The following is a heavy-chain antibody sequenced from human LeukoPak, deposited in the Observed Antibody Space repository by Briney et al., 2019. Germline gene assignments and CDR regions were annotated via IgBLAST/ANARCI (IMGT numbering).Heavy chain of an antibody. CDR1: AGSINSDDYY. J-gene: IGHJ3*02. CDR3: ARRIGTSYESSRDAFDI. CDR2: IYSPGTN. Sequence: SETLSLTCTVSAGSINSDDYYWSWIRQPAGKGLEWIGRIYSPGTNYNYNPSLKSRVTISIDTSKNQFSLKLTSVTAGDTAVYYCARRIGTSYESSRDAFDIWGQGTMVTVSS. D-gene: IGHD3-22*01. V-gene: IGHV4-61*02.